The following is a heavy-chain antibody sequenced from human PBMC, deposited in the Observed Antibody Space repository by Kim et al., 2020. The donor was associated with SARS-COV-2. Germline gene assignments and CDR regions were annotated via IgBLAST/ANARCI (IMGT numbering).Heavy chain of an antibody. Sequence: GGSLRLSCAASGFDFSSFYMTWIRQAPGKGLEWISYITSGGGTIYYADSVKGRFTVSRDNADNFLYLQMSDLTVEDSAIYYCARGGALTVFADYWGQGTLVSVSS. D-gene: IGHD1-26*01. CDR1: GFDFSSFY. CDR2: ITSGGGTI. CDR3: ARGGALTVFADY. J-gene: IGHJ4*02. V-gene: IGHV3-11*01.